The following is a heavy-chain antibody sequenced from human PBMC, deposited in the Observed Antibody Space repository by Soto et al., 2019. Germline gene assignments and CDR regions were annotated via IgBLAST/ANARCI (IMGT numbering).Heavy chain of an antibody. Sequence: EVQLVESGGGLVQPGGSLRLSCVASGFTFRSYAMNWVRQVPGKGLEWVTYISGTTTFYADSVKGRFTISRDNAKNSLYLQMDSLRAGDTAVYYCARDWDGYFDLWGQRTLVTVSS. CDR3: ARDWDGYFDL. CDR2: ISGTTT. CDR1: GFTFRSYA. D-gene: IGHD1-26*01. V-gene: IGHV3-48*03. J-gene: IGHJ4*02.